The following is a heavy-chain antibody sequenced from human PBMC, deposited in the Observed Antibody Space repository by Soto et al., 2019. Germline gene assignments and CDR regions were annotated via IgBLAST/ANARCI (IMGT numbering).Heavy chain of an antibody. D-gene: IGHD3-3*01. V-gene: IGHV2-5*02. CDR1: GFSLTTSGVG. Sequence: QIILNESGPMPVKPRQPLTLTCTFSGFSLTTSGVGVCWIRQSPGKAPEWLALIYWDDDIRYSPSLKSRLTITKDTSKNQLVLTMADLDPADTGTYYCAHRVLRTVFGLVTTTAIYFDFWGQGTPVAVSS. J-gene: IGHJ4*02. CDR3: AHRVLRTVFGLVTTTAIYFDF. CDR2: IYWDDDI.